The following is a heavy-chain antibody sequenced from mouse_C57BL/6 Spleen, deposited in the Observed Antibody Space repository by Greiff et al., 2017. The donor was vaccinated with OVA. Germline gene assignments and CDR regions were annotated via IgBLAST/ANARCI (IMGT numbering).Heavy chain of an antibody. J-gene: IGHJ3*01. V-gene: IGHV6-3*01. CDR2: IRLKSDNYST. CDR3: TGDYDYDQAWFAY. CDR1: GFTFSNYW. Sequence: EVMLVESGGGLVQPGGSMKLSCVASGFTFSNYWMNWVRQSPEKGLEWVAQIRLKSDNYSTHYAVSVKGRFTISRDDSKSSVYLQMNNLRAEDTGIYYCTGDYDYDQAWFAYWGQGTLVTVSA. D-gene: IGHD2-4*01.